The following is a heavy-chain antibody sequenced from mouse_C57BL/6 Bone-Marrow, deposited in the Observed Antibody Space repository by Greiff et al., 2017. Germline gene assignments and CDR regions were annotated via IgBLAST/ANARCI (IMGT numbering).Heavy chain of an antibody. Sequence: QLQESGAELARPGASVKLSCKASGYTFTSYGISWVKQRTGQGLEWIGEIYPRSGNTYYNEKFKGKATLTADKSSSTAYMELRSLTSEDSAVYFCARGYYFYAMDDWGQGTSVTVSS. CDR1: GYTFTSYG. V-gene: IGHV1-81*01. CDR3: ARGYYFYAMDD. J-gene: IGHJ4*01. CDR2: IYPRSGNT. D-gene: IGHD1-1*01.